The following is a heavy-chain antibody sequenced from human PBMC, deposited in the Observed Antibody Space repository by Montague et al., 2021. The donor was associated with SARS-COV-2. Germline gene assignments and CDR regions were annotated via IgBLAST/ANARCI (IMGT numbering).Heavy chain of an antibody. D-gene: IGHD6-19*01. Sequence: SETLSLTCAVSGGSISSSNWWSWVRQPPGKGLEWIGVIYHSGSTNYNPPLKSRVIISVAKSKNQFSLKLSSVTAADTAVYYCARTNSSGWYGYYYYGMDVWGQGTTVTVSS. J-gene: IGHJ6*02. CDR3: ARTNSSGWYGYYYYGMDV. CDR1: GGSISSSNW. V-gene: IGHV4-4*02. CDR2: IYHSGST.